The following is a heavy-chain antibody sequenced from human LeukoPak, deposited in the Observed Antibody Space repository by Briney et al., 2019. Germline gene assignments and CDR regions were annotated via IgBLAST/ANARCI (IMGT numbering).Heavy chain of an antibody. V-gene: IGHV3-11*01. CDR2: ISNSGNTI. Sequence: PGGSLRLSCAASGFTFGDYYMSWIRQAPGKGLEGVSYISNSGNTIKEADSVKGRFTISRDNAQNSLFLQMKSLRAEDTAVYYCARYRVITNDYFDSWGQGTLVTVSS. CDR1: GFTFGDYY. J-gene: IGHJ4*02. CDR3: ARYRVITNDYFDS. D-gene: IGHD3-16*01.